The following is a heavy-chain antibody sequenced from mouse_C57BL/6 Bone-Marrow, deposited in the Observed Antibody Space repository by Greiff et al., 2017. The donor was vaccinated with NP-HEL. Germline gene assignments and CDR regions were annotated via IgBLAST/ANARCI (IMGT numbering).Heavy chain of an antibody. J-gene: IGHJ1*03. CDR1: GYTFTDYY. Sequence: VQLQQSGPVLVKPGASVKMSCKASGYTFTDYYMNWVKQSHGKSLEWIGVINPYNGGTSYNQKFKGKATLTVDKSSSTAYMELNSLTSEDSAVYYCAIKGDYDYVSYWYFDVWGTGTTVTVSS. V-gene: IGHV1-19*01. CDR2: INPYNGGT. D-gene: IGHD2-4*01. CDR3: AIKGDYDYVSYWYFDV.